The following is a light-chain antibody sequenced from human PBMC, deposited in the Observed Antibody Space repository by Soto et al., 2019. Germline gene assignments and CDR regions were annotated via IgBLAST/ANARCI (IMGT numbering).Light chain of an antibody. CDR2: DAS. V-gene: IGKV3-11*01. J-gene: IGKJ5*01. CDR1: QSFSSN. CDR3: QQRSNWPTIT. Sequence: EIVMTQSPATLSVSPGERATLSCRASQSFSSNLAWYQQKPGQPPRLLIYDASTRATGIPARFSGSGSGTDFTLTISSLEPEDFAVYYCQQRSNWPTITFGQGTRLEIK.